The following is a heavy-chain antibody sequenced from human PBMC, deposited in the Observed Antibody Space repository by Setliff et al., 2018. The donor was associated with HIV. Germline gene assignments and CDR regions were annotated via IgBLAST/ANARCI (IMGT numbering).Heavy chain of an antibody. V-gene: IGHV4-61*02. J-gene: IGHJ4*02. CDR1: GGSISSGSYY. CDR3: ARGEGWPYYFDY. CDR2: IYTSGST. Sequence: SETLSLTCTVSGGSISSGSYYWSWIRQPAGKGLEWIGRIYTSGSTNYNPSLKSRVTISVDTSKNQLSLKLSSVTAADTAVYYCARGEGWPYYFDYWGQGTLVTVSS. D-gene: IGHD1-26*01.